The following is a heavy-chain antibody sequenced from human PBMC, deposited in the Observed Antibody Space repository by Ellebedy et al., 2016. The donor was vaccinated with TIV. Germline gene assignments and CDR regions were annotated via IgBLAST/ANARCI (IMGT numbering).Heavy chain of an antibody. Sequence: SETLSLTCTVSGGSLSTYYWSWVRQPPGKGLEWIGYIYDTGSTSYSPSLRSRVSISIDTSKNQFSLRLTSVTAADTAVYYCGGRFPIQVDSPQSDISYFDSWGQGILVTVSS. V-gene: IGHV4-59*08. CDR2: IYDTGST. CDR3: GGRFPIQVDSPQSDISYFDS. J-gene: IGHJ4*02. D-gene: IGHD2-21*01. CDR1: GGSLSTYY.